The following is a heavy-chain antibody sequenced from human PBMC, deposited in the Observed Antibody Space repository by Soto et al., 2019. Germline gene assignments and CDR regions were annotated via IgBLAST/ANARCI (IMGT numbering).Heavy chain of an antibody. D-gene: IGHD6-6*01. V-gene: IGHV4-59*01. Sequence: SETLSLTCTVSGGSISSYYWSWIRQPPGKGLEWIGYIYYSGSTNYNPSLKSRVTISVDTSKNQFSLKLSSVTAADTAVYYCARDLHSSSGYWGQGTLVTVSS. CDR3: ARDLHSSSGY. CDR2: IYYSGST. CDR1: GGSISSYY. J-gene: IGHJ4*02.